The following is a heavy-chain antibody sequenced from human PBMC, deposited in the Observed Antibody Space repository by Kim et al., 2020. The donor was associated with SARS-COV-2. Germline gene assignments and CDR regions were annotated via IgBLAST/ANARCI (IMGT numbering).Heavy chain of an antibody. V-gene: IGHV3-64D*06. Sequence: GGALRLSCSASGFTFSSYAMHWVCQDPGKGLEYVSAISSNGGSTYYADSVKGRFTISRDNSKNTQYLQMRSLRAEDTAVYYCVKDGGRLLWFGEFNWFDPWDQGTLVTVSS. CDR1: GFTFSSYA. CDR3: VKDGGRLLWFGEFNWFDP. J-gene: IGHJ5*02. CDR2: ISSNGGST. D-gene: IGHD3-10*01.